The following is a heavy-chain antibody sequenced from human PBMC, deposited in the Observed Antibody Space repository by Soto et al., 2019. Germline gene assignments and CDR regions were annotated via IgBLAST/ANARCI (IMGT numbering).Heavy chain of an antibody. CDR1: GFTFSSYG. D-gene: IGHD2-2*01. J-gene: IGHJ4*02. CDR3: AIGLGYCSSTSCPPLDY. V-gene: IGHV3-30*03. CDR2: ISYDGSNK. Sequence: GGSLRLSCAASGFTFSSYGMHWVRQAPGKGLEWVAVISYDGSNKYYADSVKGRFTISRDNSKNTLYLQMNSLRAEDTAVYYCAIGLGYCSSTSCPPLDYWGQGTLVTVSS.